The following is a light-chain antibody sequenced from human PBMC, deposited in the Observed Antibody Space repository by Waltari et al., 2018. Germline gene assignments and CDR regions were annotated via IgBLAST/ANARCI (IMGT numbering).Light chain of an antibody. Sequence: QSALTQPPSASGSLGQSVAISCTGTSSDVGGYDLVSWYQQHPGNAPNPMVYEVTKRPSGVSNRLSGSKSGNTASLTISGLQAEDEADYYCCSYAGTFTYVLFGGGTKLTVL. CDR1: SSDVGGYDL. CDR2: EVT. J-gene: IGLJ2*01. V-gene: IGLV2-23*02. CDR3: CSYAGTFTYVL.